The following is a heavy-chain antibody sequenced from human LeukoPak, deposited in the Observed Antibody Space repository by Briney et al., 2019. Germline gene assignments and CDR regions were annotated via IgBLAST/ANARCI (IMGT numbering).Heavy chain of an antibody. CDR1: GYTFTSYG. V-gene: IGHV1-18*01. Sequence: ASVKVSCKASGYTFTSYGISWVRQAPGQGLEWMGWNSAYNGNTNYAQKLQGRVTMTTDTSTSTAYMELRSLRSDDTAVYYCAREGYCSSTSCTDNWFDPWGQGTLVTVSS. CDR2: NSAYNGNT. D-gene: IGHD2-2*01. CDR3: AREGYCSSTSCTDNWFDP. J-gene: IGHJ5*02.